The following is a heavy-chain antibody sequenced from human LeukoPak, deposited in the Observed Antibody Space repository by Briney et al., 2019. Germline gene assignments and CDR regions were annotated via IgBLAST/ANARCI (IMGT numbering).Heavy chain of an antibody. CDR3: ARDRRAVAGIPYYYYYYGMDV. D-gene: IGHD6-19*01. CDR1: GYTFTGYY. V-gene: IGHV1-2*04. J-gene: IGHJ6*04. Sequence: ASVKVSCKASGYTFTGYYMHWVRQAPGQGLEWMGWINPKSVGTNYAQKFQGWVTMTRDTSISTAYMELSRLRSDDTAVYYCARDRRAVAGIPYYYYYYGMDVWGKGTTVTVSS. CDR2: INPKSVGT.